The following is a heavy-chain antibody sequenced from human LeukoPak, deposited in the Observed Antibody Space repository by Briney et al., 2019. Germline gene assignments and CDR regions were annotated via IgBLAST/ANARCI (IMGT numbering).Heavy chain of an antibody. CDR1: VGSVYIGSAY. Sequence: SETLSLTRIVPVGSVYIGSAYWGWIRQPPGKGLEWIGYIYYTGSTYYNPSLKSRVTISLDTSKNQFSLILSSVTAADTAVYYCAREDGYSQADSWGQGILVTVSS. D-gene: IGHD5-24*01. CDR3: AREDGYSQADS. V-gene: IGHV4-61*01. CDR2: IYYTGST. J-gene: IGHJ5*01.